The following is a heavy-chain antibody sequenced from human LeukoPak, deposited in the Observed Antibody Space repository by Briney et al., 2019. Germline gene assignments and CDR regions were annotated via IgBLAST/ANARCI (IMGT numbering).Heavy chain of an antibody. J-gene: IGHJ4*02. V-gene: IGHV3-15*01. D-gene: IGHD3-9*01. CDR2: IKSKTDGGTT. CDR3: TTDSYYDILTGYRVFDY. Sequence: GGSLRPSCAASGFTFSNAWMSWVRQAPGKGLEWVGRIKSKTDGGTTDYAAPVKGRFTISRDDSKNTLYLQMNSLKTEDTAVYYCTTDSYYDILTGYRVFDYWGQGTLVTVSS. CDR1: GFTFSNAW.